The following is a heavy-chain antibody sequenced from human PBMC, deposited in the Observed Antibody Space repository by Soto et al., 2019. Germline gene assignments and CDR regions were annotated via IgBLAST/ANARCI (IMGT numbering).Heavy chain of an antibody. J-gene: IGHJ4*02. Sequence: SETLSLTCAVSSGSISSSNWWGWVGQPPGKGLEWIGEIYHSGSTNYNPSLKSGVTISVDKSKNEFSLKLSSVTAADTAVYYCARRRFGGAIRPTYYFDYWGQGTLVTVSS. CDR2: IYHSGST. CDR1: SGSISSSNW. D-gene: IGHD3-16*01. CDR3: ARRRFGGAIRPTYYFDY. V-gene: IGHV4-4*02.